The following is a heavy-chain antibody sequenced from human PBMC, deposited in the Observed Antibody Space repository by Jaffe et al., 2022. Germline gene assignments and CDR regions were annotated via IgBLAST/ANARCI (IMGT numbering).Heavy chain of an antibody. CDR1: GFTFTNYA. V-gene: IGHV3-23*01. D-gene: IGHD4-4*01. CDR3: ATGAVTTRPLDY. Sequence: EVQLLESGGGLVQPGGSLRLSCAASGFTFTNYAMSWVRQAPGKGLEWVSGISGSGGSTYYADSVKGRFTISRDNSNNTLNLQMNSLRAEDAAVYYCATGAVTTRPLDYWGQGTLVTVSS. J-gene: IGHJ4*02. CDR2: ISGSGGST.